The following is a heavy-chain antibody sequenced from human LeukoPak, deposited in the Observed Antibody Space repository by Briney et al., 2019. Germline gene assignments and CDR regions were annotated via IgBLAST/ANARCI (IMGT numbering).Heavy chain of an antibody. J-gene: IGHJ4*02. V-gene: IGHV6-1*01. D-gene: IGHD1-26*01. Sequence: SQTLSLTCAVSGGSLSSNSAAWSWLRQSPGRGLEWLGRTYYSARSYNDSAVSGKILITVNPDTSKNQFSLQLNSVTPEDPAVYYCARERSRLSFDYWGQGTLVTVPS. CDR2: TYYSARSYN. CDR1: GGSLSSNSAA. CDR3: ARERSRLSFDY.